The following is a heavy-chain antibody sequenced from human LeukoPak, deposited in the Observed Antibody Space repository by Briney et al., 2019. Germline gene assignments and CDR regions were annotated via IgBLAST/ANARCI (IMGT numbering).Heavy chain of an antibody. CDR3: AELGITMIGGV. CDR2: IRDDGSNR. D-gene: IGHD3-10*02. CDR1: GFTFSSYG. J-gene: IGHJ6*04. V-gene: IGHV3-30*02. Sequence: GGSLSLSCAASGFTFSSYGMHWVRQAPGKGLEWVAFIRDDGSNRHYADSVKGRFTISRDNAKNSLYLQMNSLRAEDTAVYYCAELGITMIGGVWGKGTTVTISS.